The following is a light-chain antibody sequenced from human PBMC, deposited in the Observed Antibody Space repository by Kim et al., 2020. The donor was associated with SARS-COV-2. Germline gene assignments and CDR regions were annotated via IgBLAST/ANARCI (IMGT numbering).Light chain of an antibody. Sequence: EVVLTQSPGTLSLSPGERATLSCRASQSASGNYLAWYQQKRGQAPRLLIYSASTRATGIPDRFSGSGSGTDFTLTINRLEPEDFAVYYCQQLGDSPRTFGQGTKVEIK. CDR1: QSASGNY. CDR3: QQLGDSPRT. V-gene: IGKV3-20*01. J-gene: IGKJ1*01. CDR2: SAS.